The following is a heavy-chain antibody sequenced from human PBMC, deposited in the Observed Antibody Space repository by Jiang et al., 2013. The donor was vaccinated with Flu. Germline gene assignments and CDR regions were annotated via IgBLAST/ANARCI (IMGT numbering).Heavy chain of an antibody. V-gene: IGHV3-30-3*01. Sequence: VQLLESGGGVVQPGRSLRLSCAASGFTFSSYAMHWVRQAPGKGLEWVAVISYDGSNKYYADSVKGRFTISRDNSKNTLYLQMNSLRAEDTAVYYCARDAPMGYDFWSGYPLFDYWAREPWSPSPQ. D-gene: IGHD3-3*01. CDR1: GFTFSSYA. CDR3: ARDAPMGYDFWSGYPLFDY. J-gene: IGHJ4*02. CDR2: ISYDGSNK.